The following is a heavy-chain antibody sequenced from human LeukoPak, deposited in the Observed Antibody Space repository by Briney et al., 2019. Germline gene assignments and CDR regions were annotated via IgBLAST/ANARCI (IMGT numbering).Heavy chain of an antibody. J-gene: IGHJ4*02. V-gene: IGHV1-69*06. CDR2: IIPIFGTA. Sequence: SVKVSCKASGGTFSSYAISWVRQAPGQGLEWMGGIIPIFGTANYAQKFQGRVTITADKSTSTAYMELSSLRSEDTAVYYCARGYFGYSSSWHLGYWGQGTLVTVSS. CDR1: GGTFSSYA. D-gene: IGHD6-13*01. CDR3: ARGYFGYSSSWHLGY.